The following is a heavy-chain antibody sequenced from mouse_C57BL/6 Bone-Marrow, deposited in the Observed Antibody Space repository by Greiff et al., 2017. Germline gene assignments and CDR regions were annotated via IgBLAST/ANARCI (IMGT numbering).Heavy chain of an antibody. CDR3: TTPALGNAMDY. D-gene: IGHD4-1*01. CDR1: GFNIKDDY. J-gene: IGHJ4*01. V-gene: IGHV14-4*01. Sequence: EVKLQESGAELVRPGASVKLSCTASGFNIKDDYMHWVKQRPEQGLEWIGWIDPENGDTEYASKFQGKATITADTSSNTAYLQLSSLTSEDTAVYYGTTPALGNAMDYWGQGTSVTVSS. CDR2: IDPENGDT.